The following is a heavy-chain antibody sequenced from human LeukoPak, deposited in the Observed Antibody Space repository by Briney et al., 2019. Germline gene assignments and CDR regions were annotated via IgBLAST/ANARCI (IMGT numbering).Heavy chain of an antibody. CDR2: IKQDGSEK. CDR3: ARDLDYRILTGHYDAFDI. D-gene: IGHD3-9*01. J-gene: IGHJ3*02. Sequence: QSGGSLRLSCAASGFTISNYWMIWVRQAPGRGLEWVANIKQDGSEKYYVDPVKGRFTISRDNANNSLYLQMNSLRAEDTAVYYCARDLDYRILTGHYDAFDIWGQGTMVTVSS. CDR1: GFTISNYW. V-gene: IGHV3-7*01.